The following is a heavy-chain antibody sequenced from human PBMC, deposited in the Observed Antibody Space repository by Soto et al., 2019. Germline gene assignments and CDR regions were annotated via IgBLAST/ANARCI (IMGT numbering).Heavy chain of an antibody. J-gene: IGHJ4*02. CDR1: GFTFSSYW. CDR2: INSDGSST. D-gene: IGHD3-22*01. CDR3: AIRASYYDSSGYFDY. Sequence: GGSLRLSCAASGFTFSSYWMHWVRQAPGKGLVWVSRINSDGSSTSYADSVKGRFTISRDNAKNTLYPQMNSLRAEDTAVYYCAIRASYYDSSGYFDYWGQGTLVTVSS. V-gene: IGHV3-74*01.